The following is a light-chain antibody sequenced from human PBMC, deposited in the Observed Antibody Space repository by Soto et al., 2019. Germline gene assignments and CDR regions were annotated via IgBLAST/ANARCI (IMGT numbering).Light chain of an antibody. V-gene: IGLV2-11*01. J-gene: IGLJ1*01. CDR3: CSYAGTPYV. CDR1: SSDVGRYNY. CDR2: DVN. Sequence: QSALTQPRSVSGSPGQSVTISCTGTSSDVGRYNYVSWYQQYPDKAPKFMIYDVNKRPSGVPDRFSGSKSGNTASLTISGLQAEDEADYYCCSYAGTPYVFGTGTQLTVL.